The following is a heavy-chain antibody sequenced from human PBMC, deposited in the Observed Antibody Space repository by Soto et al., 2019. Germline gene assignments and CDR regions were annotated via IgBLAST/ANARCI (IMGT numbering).Heavy chain of an antibody. CDR1: GGSISSYY. D-gene: IGHD2-2*01. CDR2: IYYSGST. CDR3: ARERFAYCSSTSCFSYFDY. J-gene: IGHJ4*02. Sequence: SETLSLTCTVSGGSISSYYWSWIRQPPGKGLEWIGYIYYSGSTNYNPSLKSRVTISVDTSKNQFSLKLSSVTAAETAVYYCARERFAYCSSTSCFSYFDYWGQGTLVTVSS. V-gene: IGHV4-59*01.